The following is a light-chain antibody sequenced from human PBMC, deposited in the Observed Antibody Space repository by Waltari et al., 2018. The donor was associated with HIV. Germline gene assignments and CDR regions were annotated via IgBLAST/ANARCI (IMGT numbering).Light chain of an antibody. Sequence: QSALTQPASVSGSLGQSITLSCNGSRSDVGHYNLLSWYQHHPGKAPKLIIYEITKRPSGVAGRFSASNAGNMASLTISGLHAEDEADYYCCSYARRWSWVFGGGTKLTVL. CDR2: EIT. J-gene: IGLJ3*02. V-gene: IGLV2-23*02. CDR1: RSDVGHYNL. CDR3: CSYARRWSWV.